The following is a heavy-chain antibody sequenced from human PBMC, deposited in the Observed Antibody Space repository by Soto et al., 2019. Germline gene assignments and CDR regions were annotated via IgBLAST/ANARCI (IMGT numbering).Heavy chain of an antibody. Sequence: QVQLVQSGAEVKKPGSSVKVSCKASGDTFISYAISWVRQAPGQGLEWMGGIIPIFDAPNYAQKFQGRVTITADESTTTAYMELSSLRSEDTAVYYCARANGPSSPRYYCYGVDVWGQGTTVTVSS. CDR1: GDTFISYA. V-gene: IGHV1-69*01. D-gene: IGHD2-8*01. CDR2: IIPIFDAP. J-gene: IGHJ6*02. CDR3: ARANGPSSPRYYCYGVDV.